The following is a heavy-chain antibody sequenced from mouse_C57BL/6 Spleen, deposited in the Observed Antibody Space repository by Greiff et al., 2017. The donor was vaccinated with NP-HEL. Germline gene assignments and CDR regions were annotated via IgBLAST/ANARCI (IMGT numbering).Heavy chain of an antibody. CDR1: GYSITSGYY. CDR3: ARDYYGSSYDYAMDY. Sequence: EVKLQESGPGLVKPSQSLSLTCSVTGYSITSGYYWNWIRQFPGNKLEWMGYISYDGSNNYNPSLKNRISLTRDTSKNQFFLKLNSVTTEDTATYYGARDYYGSSYDYAMDYWGQGTSVTVSS. CDR2: ISYDGSN. D-gene: IGHD1-1*01. J-gene: IGHJ4*01. V-gene: IGHV3-6*01.